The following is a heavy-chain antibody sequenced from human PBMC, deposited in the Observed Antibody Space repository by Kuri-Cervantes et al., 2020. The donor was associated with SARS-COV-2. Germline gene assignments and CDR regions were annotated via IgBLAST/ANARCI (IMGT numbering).Heavy chain of an antibody. V-gene: IGHV3-23*01. D-gene: IGHD3-22*01. CDR3: ATTYYYDSSGYYPEDY. CDR2: ISGSGGST. Sequence: GGSLRLSCAASGFTFSSYAMSWVRQAPGKGLEWVSAISGSGGSTYYADSVKGRFTISRDNSKNTLYLQMNSLRAEDTAVYYCATTYYYDSSGYYPEDYWGQGTLVTVSS. J-gene: IGHJ4*02. CDR1: GFTFSSYA.